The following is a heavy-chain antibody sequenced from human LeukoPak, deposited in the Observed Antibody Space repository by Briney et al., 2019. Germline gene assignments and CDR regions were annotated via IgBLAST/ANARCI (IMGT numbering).Heavy chain of an antibody. CDR1: GDSISSSNW. D-gene: IGHD3-3*01. CDR2: IYHSGST. V-gene: IGHV4-4*02. J-gene: IGHJ4*02. CDR3: ARHPNDFWSGYIQRAFDY. Sequence: PSETLSLTCAVSGDSISSSNWWSWVRQPPGKGLEWIGEIYHSGSTNYNPSLKSRVTISVDTSKNQFSLKLSSVTAADTAVYYCARHPNDFWSGYIQRAFDYWGQGTLVTVSS.